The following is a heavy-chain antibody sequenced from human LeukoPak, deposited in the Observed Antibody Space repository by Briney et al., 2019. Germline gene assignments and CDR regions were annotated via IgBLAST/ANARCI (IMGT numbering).Heavy chain of an antibody. CDR3: ARYHTMVRGTNWFDP. CDR1: GGTFSSYA. CDR2: IIPIFGTA. Sequence: ASVKVSCKASGGTFSSYAISWVRQAPGQGLEWMGGIIPIFGTANYAQKFQGRVTITADKSTSTAYMELSSLRSEDTAVYYCARYHTMVRGTNWFDPWGQGTLVTVSS. V-gene: IGHV1-69*06. J-gene: IGHJ5*02. D-gene: IGHD3-10*01.